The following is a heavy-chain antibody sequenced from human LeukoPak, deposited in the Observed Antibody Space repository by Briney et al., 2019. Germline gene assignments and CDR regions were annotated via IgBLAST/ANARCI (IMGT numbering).Heavy chain of an antibody. J-gene: IGHJ3*02. V-gene: IGHV4-59*01. CDR1: GVSISSFY. CDR2: IHYSGST. CDR3: ARGYYDTSGSSNTFDI. D-gene: IGHD3-22*01. Sequence: SETLSPTCSVSGVSISSFYWSWIRQSPGKGLEWIGFIHYSGSTNYNPSLKSRVAISADTSKNQFSLKLTSVTAADTAVYYCARGYYDTSGSSNTFDIWGQGTMVTVSS.